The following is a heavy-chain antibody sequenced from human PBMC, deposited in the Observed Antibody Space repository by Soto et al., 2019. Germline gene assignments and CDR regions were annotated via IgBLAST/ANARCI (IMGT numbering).Heavy chain of an antibody. CDR2: IDNSGAST. CDR1: GFTFRGYA. Sequence: GGSLRRSCAASGFTFRGYAMICVRQAPGKGLEWVSTIDNSGASTKYADSVRGRFTISRDNSKNTLYLQMNSLRAEDTAVYYCASAAREYYYYGMDVWGQGTTVTVSS. CDR3: ASAAREYYYYGMDV. J-gene: IGHJ6*02. V-gene: IGHV3-23*01.